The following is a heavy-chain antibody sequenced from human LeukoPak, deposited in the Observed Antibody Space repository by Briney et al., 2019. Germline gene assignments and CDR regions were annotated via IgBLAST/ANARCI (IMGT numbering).Heavy chain of an antibody. D-gene: IGHD3-9*01. CDR1: GFTFSDYY. J-gene: IGHJ4*02. CDR2: ISSSGSTI. V-gene: IGHV3-11*01. CDR3: ARLDYDILTGYYGDY. Sequence: PGGSLRLSCAASGFTFSDYYMSWIRQAPGKGLEWVSYISSSGSTIYYADSVKGRFTISRDNAKNSLYLQMNSLRAEDTAVYYCARLDYDILTGYYGDYWGQGTLVTVSS.